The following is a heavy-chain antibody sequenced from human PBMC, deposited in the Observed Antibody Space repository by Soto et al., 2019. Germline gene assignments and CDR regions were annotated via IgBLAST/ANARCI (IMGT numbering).Heavy chain of an antibody. CDR1: GGSFTSNNW. CDR2: IYRTGST. D-gene: IGHD1-7*01. Sequence: KTSETLSLTCAVSGGSFTSNNWWTWVRQPPGQGLGWIGEIYRTGSTNYNPSHKSRVTISLDKSENQFSLKVTSLTAADTAVYYCASRDPGTSVDYWGQGTLVTVSS. CDR3: ASRDPGTSVDY. V-gene: IGHV4-4*02. J-gene: IGHJ4*02.